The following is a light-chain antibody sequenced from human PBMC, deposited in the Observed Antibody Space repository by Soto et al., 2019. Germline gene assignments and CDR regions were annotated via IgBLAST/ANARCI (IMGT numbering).Light chain of an antibody. J-gene: IGKJ1*01. CDR1: QSISNY. CDR3: QQSYSTPRT. V-gene: IGKV1-39*01. Sequence: DLQMTQSPSSLSASVGDRVTITCRASQSISNYLNWYQQKPGKAPKLLIYDASSLYSGVPSRFSGSGSGTDFTLTISSLQPEDFATYYCQQSYSTPRTFGQGTKVDI. CDR2: DAS.